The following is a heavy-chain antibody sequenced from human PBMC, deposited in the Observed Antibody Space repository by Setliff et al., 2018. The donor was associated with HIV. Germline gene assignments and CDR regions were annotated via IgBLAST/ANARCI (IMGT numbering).Heavy chain of an antibody. Sequence: ASVKVSCKASGYTFTSYGISWVRQAPGQGLEWMGWISAYNGNTNYAQKLQGRVTMTTDTSTSTAYMELRSLRSDDTAVYYCAREGDTAMVTGAFDIWGQGTMVTVSS. CDR3: AREGDTAMVTGAFDI. CDR1: GYTFTSYG. V-gene: IGHV1-18*01. J-gene: IGHJ3*02. D-gene: IGHD5-18*01. CDR2: ISAYNGNT.